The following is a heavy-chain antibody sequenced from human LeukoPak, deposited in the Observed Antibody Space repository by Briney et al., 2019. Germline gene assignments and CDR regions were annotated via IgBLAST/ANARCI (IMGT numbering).Heavy chain of an antibody. CDR2: ISYDGTKE. CDR1: GFKFRDFD. J-gene: IGHJ6*03. Sequence: GGSLRLSCKTSGFKFRDFDMDWVRQAPGKGLEWVAHISYDGTKEYYADSVKGRFSISRDNSKNTLYLQMNSLRAEDTAVYYCARDKALGSSSPRIYYYYMDVWGKGTTVTVSS. CDR3: ARDKALGSSSPRIYYYYMDV. D-gene: IGHD6-6*01. V-gene: IGHV3-30*03.